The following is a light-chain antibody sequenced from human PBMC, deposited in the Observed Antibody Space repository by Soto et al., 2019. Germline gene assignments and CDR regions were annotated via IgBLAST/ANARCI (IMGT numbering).Light chain of an antibody. CDR2: RNN. Sequence: QSVLTQPPSASGTPGQRVTISCSGSSSNTGSNYVYWYQQLPGTAPKLLIYRNNQRPSGVPDRFSGSKSGTSASLAISGLRSEDGADYYCAAWDDSLSGYVFGTGTKVTVL. CDR3: AAWDDSLSGYV. CDR1: SSNTGSNY. J-gene: IGLJ1*01. V-gene: IGLV1-47*01.